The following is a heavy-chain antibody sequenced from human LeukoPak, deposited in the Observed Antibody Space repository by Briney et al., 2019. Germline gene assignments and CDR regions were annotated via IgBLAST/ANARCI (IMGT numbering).Heavy chain of an antibody. CDR3: AKLFHGSGSYSFDY. V-gene: IGHV3-30*02. J-gene: IGHJ4*02. D-gene: IGHD3-10*01. CDR1: GFTYSNYA. Sequence: GGSLRLSCAASGFTYSNYAMSWVRQAPGKGLEWVAFIRYDGSNKYYADSVKGRFTISRDNSKNTLYLQMNSLRAEDTAVYYCAKLFHGSGSYSFDYWGQGTLVTVSS. CDR2: IRYDGSNK.